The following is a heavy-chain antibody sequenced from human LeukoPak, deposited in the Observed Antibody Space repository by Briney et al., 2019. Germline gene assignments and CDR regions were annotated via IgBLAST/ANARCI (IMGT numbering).Heavy chain of an antibody. V-gene: IGHV1-69*06. J-gene: IGHJ4*02. CDR2: IIPIFGTA. CDR1: GGTFSSYA. D-gene: IGHD3-10*01. CDR3: ATAMVRGVTAFTSFDY. Sequence: SVKVSCKASGGTFSSYAISWVRQAPGQGLEWMGGIIPIFGTANYAQKFQGRVTITADKSTSTAYRKLSSLRSEDTAVYYCATAMVRGVTAFTSFDYWGQGTLVTVSS.